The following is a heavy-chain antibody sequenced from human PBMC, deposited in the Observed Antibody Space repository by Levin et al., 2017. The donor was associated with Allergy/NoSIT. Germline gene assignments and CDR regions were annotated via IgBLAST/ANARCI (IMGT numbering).Heavy chain of an antibody. Sequence: SCAASGFTFSSYAMHWVRQAPGKGLEWVAVISYDGSNKYYADSVKGRFTISRDNSKNTLYLQMNSLRAEDTAVYYCARDGGSGWSFYYFDYWGQGTLVTVSS. CDR3: ARDGGSGWSFYYFDY. V-gene: IGHV3-30-3*01. D-gene: IGHD6-19*01. CDR1: GFTFSSYA. J-gene: IGHJ4*02. CDR2: ISYDGSNK.